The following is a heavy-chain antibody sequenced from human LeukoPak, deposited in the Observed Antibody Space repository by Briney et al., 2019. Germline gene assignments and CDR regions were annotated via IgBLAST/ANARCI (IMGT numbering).Heavy chain of an antibody. CDR2: VYYTGST. Sequence: RTSETLSLTCTVSGDSISTYYWSWIRQPPGKGLECIGYVYYTGSTNYNPSLKSRVTMSVATSKNPFSLKLSSVTAADTAVYYCARADYYYDNSGYHYYFDYWGQGTLVTVSS. D-gene: IGHD3-22*01. CDR1: GDSISTYY. V-gene: IGHV4-59*01. J-gene: IGHJ4*02. CDR3: ARADYYYDNSGYHYYFDY.